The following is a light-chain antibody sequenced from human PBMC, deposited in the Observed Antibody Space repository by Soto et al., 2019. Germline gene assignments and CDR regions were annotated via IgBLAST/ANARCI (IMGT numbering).Light chain of an antibody. V-gene: IGKV3-20*01. CDR2: GTS. Sequence: VLTQSPGTLSFSPWERATLSCRASQSVRSSHLAWYQQMPGQAPRLLIYGTSNRATGIPDRFSGSGSGTDFTLTISRLEPEDFAVYYCQQYSSSPLTFGGGTKVDIK. CDR3: QQYSSSPLT. CDR1: QSVRSSH. J-gene: IGKJ4*01.